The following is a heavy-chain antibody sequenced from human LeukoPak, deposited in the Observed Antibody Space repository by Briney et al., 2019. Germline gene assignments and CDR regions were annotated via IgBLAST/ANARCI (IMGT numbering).Heavy chain of an antibody. Sequence: GGSLRLSCAASGFTFSSYWMSWVRQAPGKGLEWVANINQDGSEKYCVDSLKGRFTISRDNAENSLYLQMNSLRAEDTAVYYCAKVADTSGYYYSDYWGQGTLVTVSS. D-gene: IGHD3-22*01. J-gene: IGHJ4*02. CDR1: GFTFSSYW. V-gene: IGHV3-7*03. CDR3: AKVADTSGYYYSDY. CDR2: INQDGSEK.